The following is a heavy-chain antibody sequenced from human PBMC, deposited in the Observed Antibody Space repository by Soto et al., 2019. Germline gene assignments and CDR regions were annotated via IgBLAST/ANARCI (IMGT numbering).Heavy chain of an antibody. J-gene: IGHJ4*02. V-gene: IGHV1-8*01. Sequence: QVQLVQSGAEVKKPGASVKVSCKTSGYTFINYDINWVRQAPGQGLEWMGWMTPNSGNTGYAQQFQGRVSMTRNTATGTAYIGLSGLRSEDSAVYFCAKWGHNPASCTHFDYWGQGTLVSVSS. CDR1: GYTFINYD. D-gene: IGHD2-21*01. CDR3: AKWGHNPASCTHFDY. CDR2: MTPNSGNT.